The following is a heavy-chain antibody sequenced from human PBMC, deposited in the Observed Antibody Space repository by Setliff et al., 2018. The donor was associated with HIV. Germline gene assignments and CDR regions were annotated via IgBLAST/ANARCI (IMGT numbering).Heavy chain of an antibody. V-gene: IGHV4-39*07. D-gene: IGHD3-10*01. CDR2: IFYSGRA. J-gene: IGHJ3*02. Sequence: SETLSLTCTVSDGSIRSSDYYWGWIRQPPGEGLEWIGSIFYSGRAYYKPSLKSPLSMSVDTSKNQFSLNLTSVTAADTAVYYCARASAERSSVRGLAIAFDIWGQGTMVTVSS. CDR3: ARASAERSSVRGLAIAFDI. CDR1: DGSIRSSDYY.